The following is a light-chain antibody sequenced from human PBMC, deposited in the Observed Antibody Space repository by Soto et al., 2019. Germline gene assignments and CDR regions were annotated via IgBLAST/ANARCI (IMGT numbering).Light chain of an antibody. J-gene: IGKJ4*01. CDR1: QSVSTS. V-gene: IGKV3-15*01. CDR3: QQHKDWPLT. Sequence: EIVMTQSPATLSVSPGETVTLSCRASQSVSTSVAWYQQKPGQAPRLLIYAAFTRATAVPARFSGSGSGTEFALTISGPQSEDFAVYNCQQHKDWPLTFGGGTKVEMK. CDR2: AAF.